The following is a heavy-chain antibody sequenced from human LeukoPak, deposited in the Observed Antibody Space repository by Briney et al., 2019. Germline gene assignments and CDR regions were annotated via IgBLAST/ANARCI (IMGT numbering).Heavy chain of an antibody. Sequence: SETLSLTCAVSGGSISSGGYSWSWIRQPPGKGLEWIGYIYHSGSTYYNPSLKSRATISVDRSKNQFSLKLSSVTAADTAVYYCARDRRGLPPHYGMDVWGQGTTVTVSS. D-gene: IGHD5-18*01. V-gene: IGHV4-30-2*01. J-gene: IGHJ6*02. CDR1: GGSISSGGYS. CDR3: ARDRRGLPPHYGMDV. CDR2: IYHSGST.